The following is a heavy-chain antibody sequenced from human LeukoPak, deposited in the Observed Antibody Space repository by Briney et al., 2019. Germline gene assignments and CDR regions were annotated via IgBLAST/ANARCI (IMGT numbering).Heavy chain of an antibody. D-gene: IGHD1-26*01. J-gene: IGHJ3*02. Sequence: GGCLRLLCAASGFPYSSYAMSWVRHAPGKGRECVSAISGSGGSTYYADSVKGRFTIPRDNSKNTLYLQMNSLRAEDTAVYYCAKDRAVKVGYAFDIWGQGTMVTVSS. CDR2: ISGSGGST. CDR3: AKDRAVKVGYAFDI. V-gene: IGHV3-23*01. CDR1: GFPYSSYA.